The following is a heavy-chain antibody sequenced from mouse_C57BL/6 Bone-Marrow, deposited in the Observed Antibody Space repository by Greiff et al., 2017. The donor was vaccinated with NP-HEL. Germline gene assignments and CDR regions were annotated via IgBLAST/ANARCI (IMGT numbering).Heavy chain of an antibody. CDR3: ARDYYSYYFDY. D-gene: IGHD1-1*01. V-gene: IGHV1-76*01. CDR2: IYPGSGNT. CDR1: GYTFTDYY. J-gene: IGHJ2*01. Sequence: QVHVKQSGAALVRPGASVKLSCKASGYTFTDYYIHWVKQRPGQGLAWIARIYPGSGNTYYNEKFKGKATLTAEKSSSTAYMQLSSLTSEDSAVYFCARDYYSYYFDYWGQGTTLTVSS.